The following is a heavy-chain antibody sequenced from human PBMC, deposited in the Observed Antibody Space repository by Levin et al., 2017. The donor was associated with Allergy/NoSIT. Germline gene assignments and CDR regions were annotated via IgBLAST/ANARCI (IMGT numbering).Heavy chain of an antibody. CDR3: ARNVDTAMVYHLGDWYFDL. J-gene: IGHJ2*01. Sequence: GGSLRLSCKASGYTFTGYYMHWVRQAPGQGLEWMGWINPNSGGTNYAQKFQGRVTMTRDTSISTAYMELSRLRSDDTAVYYCARNVDTAMVYHLGDWYFDLWGRGTLVTVSS. V-gene: IGHV1-2*02. CDR1: GYTFTGYY. CDR2: INPNSGGT. D-gene: IGHD5-18*01.